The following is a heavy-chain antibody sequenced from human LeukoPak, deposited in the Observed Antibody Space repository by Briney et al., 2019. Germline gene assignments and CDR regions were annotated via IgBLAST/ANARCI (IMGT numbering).Heavy chain of an antibody. CDR1: GFTVRSNY. CDR3: ARELREHGVFDI. Sequence: GGSLRLSCAASGFTVRSNYMSWVRQAPGKGLEWVSEIYSDGSTYYAASAKGRFSISRDNSKNTVYLQMNSLRAEDTAVYYCARELREHGVFDIWGQGTMVTVSS. J-gene: IGHJ3*02. V-gene: IGHV3-53*01. CDR2: IYSDGST. D-gene: IGHD1-26*01.